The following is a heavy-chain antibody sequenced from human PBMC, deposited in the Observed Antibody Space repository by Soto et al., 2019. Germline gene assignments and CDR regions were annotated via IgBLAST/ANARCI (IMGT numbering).Heavy chain of an antibody. J-gene: IGHJ4*02. CDR2: TSYSGNT. CDR3: ARDGVGPFDH. Sequence: QVQLQESGPGLLKPSETLSLTCTISGCSVSTYYWSWIRQPPGKELEWIGLTSYSGNTNYNPSLKSRVAMAVDTSKNQFSLTLSSVTAADTAVYYCARDGVGPFDHWGQGTLVTVSS. CDR1: GCSVSTYY. D-gene: IGHD3-3*01. V-gene: IGHV4-59*02.